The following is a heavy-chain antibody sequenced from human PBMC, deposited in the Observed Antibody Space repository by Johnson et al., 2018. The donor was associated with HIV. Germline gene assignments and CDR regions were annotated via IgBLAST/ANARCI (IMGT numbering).Heavy chain of an antibody. D-gene: IGHD2-21*01. J-gene: IGHJ3*02. V-gene: IGHV3-33*01. CDR3: ARARARVTFDM. CDR2: IWFDGTKK. Sequence: QVQLVESGGGVVQPGKSLRLSCAASEFTFSDYGMHWVRQAPGKGLEWVAVIWFDGTKKYYSDSVKGRFTISRDNSKNTLYLQMNSRSAEDTAVYYCARARARVTFDMWGLGTVGTVSS. CDR1: EFTFSDYG.